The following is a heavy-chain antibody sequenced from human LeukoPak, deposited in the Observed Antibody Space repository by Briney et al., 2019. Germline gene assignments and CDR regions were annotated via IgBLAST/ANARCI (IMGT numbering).Heavy chain of an antibody. CDR3: ARYSSGWYQRGAFDI. V-gene: IGHV3-66*01. D-gene: IGHD6-19*01. CDR2: IYSGGST. Sequence: GGSLRLSCAASGFTFSDYYMSWVRQAPGKGLEWVSVIYSGGSTYYADSVKGRFTISRDNSKNTLYLQMNSLRAEDTAVYYCARYSSGWYQRGAFDIWGQGTMVTVSS. CDR1: GFTFSDYY. J-gene: IGHJ3*02.